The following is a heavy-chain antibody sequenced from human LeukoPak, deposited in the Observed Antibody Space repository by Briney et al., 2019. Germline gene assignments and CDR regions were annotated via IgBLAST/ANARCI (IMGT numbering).Heavy chain of an antibody. Sequence: PSETLSLTCTVSGGSISSSSYYWGWIRQPPGKGLEWIGSIYYSGSTYYNPSLKSRVTISVDTSKNQFSLKLSSVTAADTAVHYCARDWVAGPVPLPCYWGQGTLVTVSS. V-gene: IGHV4-39*07. CDR2: IYYSGST. CDR1: GGSISSSSYY. J-gene: IGHJ4*02. D-gene: IGHD6-19*01. CDR3: ARDWVAGPVPLPCY.